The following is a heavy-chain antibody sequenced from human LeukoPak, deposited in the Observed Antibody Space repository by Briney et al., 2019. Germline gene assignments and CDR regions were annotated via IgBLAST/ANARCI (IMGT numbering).Heavy chain of an antibody. V-gene: IGHV1-69*05. CDR2: IIPIFGTA. D-gene: IGHD6-19*01. J-gene: IGHJ5*02. Sequence: SVKVSCKASGGTFSSYAISWVRQAPGQGLEWMGGIIPIFGTANYAQKFQGRVTITTDESTSTAYMELSSLRSEDTAVYYCARAPYSSGWYGQYNGFDPWGQGTLVTVSS. CDR1: GGTFSSYA. CDR3: ARAPYSSGWYGQYNGFDP.